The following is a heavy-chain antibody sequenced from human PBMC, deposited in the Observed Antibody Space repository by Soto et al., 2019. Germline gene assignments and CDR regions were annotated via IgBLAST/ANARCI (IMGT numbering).Heavy chain of an antibody. Sequence: PGGSLRLSCAASGFTFISYEMNWVRQAPGKGLEWVSYINSDITTIDYAYSVKGRFTVSIYSAENSLSLQMNSMRDEDTAVYYCARVKRATVPTHPYLDYWGQGTLVTVSS. CDR1: GFTFISYE. CDR3: ARVKRATVPTHPYLDY. CDR2: INSDITTI. J-gene: IGHJ4*02. D-gene: IGHD4-4*01. V-gene: IGHV3-48*03.